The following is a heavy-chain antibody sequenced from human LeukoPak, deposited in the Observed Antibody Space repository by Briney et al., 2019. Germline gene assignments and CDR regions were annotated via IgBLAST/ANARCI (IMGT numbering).Heavy chain of an antibody. CDR3: ARGFYGGNTLDAFDI. CDR1: GFTFSGYY. Sequence: GGPLRLSCVASGFTFSGYYMGWIRQAPGKELEWISYISSSGSDIYYTGSMKGRCTIFRDNAKNSLFLQMDSLRGDDTALYYCARGFYGGNTLDAFDIWGQGTMVTVSS. V-gene: IGHV3-11*01. J-gene: IGHJ3*02. CDR2: ISSSGSDI. D-gene: IGHD4-23*01.